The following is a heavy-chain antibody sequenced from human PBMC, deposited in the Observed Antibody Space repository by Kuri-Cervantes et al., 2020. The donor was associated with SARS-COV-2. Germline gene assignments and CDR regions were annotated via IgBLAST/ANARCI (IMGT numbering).Heavy chain of an antibody. CDR2: FDPEDGET. V-gene: IGHV1-24*01. J-gene: IGHJ5*02. D-gene: IGHD3-16*01. CDR3: ATGPPTSLGGNWFDP. CDR1: GYTLTELS. Sequence: ASVKVSCKVSGYTLTELSMHWVRQAPGKGLEWMGGFDPEDGETIYAQRFQGRVTMTEDTSTDTAYMELSSLRSEDTAVYYCATGPPTSLGGNWFDPWGQGTLVTVSS.